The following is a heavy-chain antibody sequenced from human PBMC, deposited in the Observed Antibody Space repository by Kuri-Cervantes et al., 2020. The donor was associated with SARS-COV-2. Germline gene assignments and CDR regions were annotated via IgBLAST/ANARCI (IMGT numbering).Heavy chain of an antibody. J-gene: IGHJ5*02. CDR3: ARGHISSRGDWFDP. Sequence: GGSLRLSCAASGFTFDDYGMSWVRQAPGKGLEWVSGINWNGGSTGYADSVKGRFTISRDNSVSTVYLQMNSLRAEDTAMYYCARGHISSRGDWFDPWGQGTLVTVSS. D-gene: IGHD2-2*01. V-gene: IGHV3-20*04. CDR2: INWNGGST. CDR1: GFTFDDYG.